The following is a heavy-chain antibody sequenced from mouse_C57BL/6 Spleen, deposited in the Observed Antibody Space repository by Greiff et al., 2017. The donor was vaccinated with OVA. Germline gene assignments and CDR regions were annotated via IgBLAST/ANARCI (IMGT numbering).Heavy chain of an antibody. CDR3: ARGYSNFYYAMDY. CDR1: GYTFTSYW. D-gene: IGHD2-5*01. J-gene: IGHJ4*01. CDR2: IDPSDSYT. V-gene: IGHV1-69*01. Sequence: QVQLQQPGAELVMPGASVKLSCKASGYTFTSYWMHWVKQRPGPGLEWIGEIDPSDSYTNYNQKFKGKSTLTVDKSSSTAYMQLSSLTSEDSAVYYCARGYSNFYYAMDYWGQGTSVTVSS.